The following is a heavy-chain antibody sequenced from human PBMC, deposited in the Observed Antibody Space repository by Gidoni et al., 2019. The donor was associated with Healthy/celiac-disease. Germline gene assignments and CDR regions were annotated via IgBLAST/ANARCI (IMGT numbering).Heavy chain of an antibody. Sequence: KPGASVKVSCKASGYTFTSYAMNWVRQAPGQGLEWMGWINTNTGNPTYAQGFTGRFVFSLDTSVSTAYLQISSLKAEDTAVYYCASEGVDIVVVPAAEATLGNYYYYYYMDVWGEGTTVTVSS. V-gene: IGHV7-4-1*02. CDR2: INTNTGNP. D-gene: IGHD2-2*01. CDR3: ASEGVDIVVVPAAEATLGNYYYYYYMDV. CDR1: GYTFTSYA. J-gene: IGHJ6*03.